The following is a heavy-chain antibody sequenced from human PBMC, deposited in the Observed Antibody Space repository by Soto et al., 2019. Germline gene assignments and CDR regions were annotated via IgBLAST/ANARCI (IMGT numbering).Heavy chain of an antibody. CDR1: GFTVSSNY. CDR3: AKSVVTRYWNFDL. D-gene: IGHD3-22*01. CDR2: IYSGGST. J-gene: IGHJ2*01. V-gene: IGHV3-53*01. Sequence: PGGSLRLSCAASGFTVSSNYMSWVRQAPGKGLEWVSVIYSGGSTYYADSVKGRFTISRDNSKNTLYLQTNSLRAEDTAVYYCAKSVVTRYWNFDLWGRGTLVTDSS.